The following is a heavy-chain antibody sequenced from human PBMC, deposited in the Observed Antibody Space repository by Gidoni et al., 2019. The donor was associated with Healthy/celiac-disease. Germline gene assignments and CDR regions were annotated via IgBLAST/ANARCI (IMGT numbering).Heavy chain of an antibody. CDR1: GGSISSSSYY. CDR2: IYYSGST. CDR3: ARSPYYYDSSGYHADIDY. V-gene: IGHV4-39*07. D-gene: IGHD3-22*01. Sequence: QLQLQESGPGLVKPSETLSLTCTVSGGSISSSSYYWGWIRQPPGKGLEWIGSIYYSGSTYYNPSLKSRVTISVDTSKNQFSLKLSSVTAADTAVYYCARSPYYYDSSGYHADIDYWGQGTLVTVSS. J-gene: IGHJ4*02.